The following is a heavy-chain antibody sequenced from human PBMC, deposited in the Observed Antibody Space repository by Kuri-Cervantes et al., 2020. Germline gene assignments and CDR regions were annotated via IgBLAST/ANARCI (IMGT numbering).Heavy chain of an antibody. CDR1: GGSVSSYY. V-gene: IGHV4-59*02. D-gene: IGHD4-23*01. CDR3: TRALYGSNSDYDY. CDR2: IHYTGST. J-gene: IGHJ4*02. Sequence: SETLSLTCTVSGGSVSSYYWSWIRQPPGKGLEWIGYIHYTGSTSYSPSLKSRLTISVDTSKNQFSLQLGSVTVADTAVYYCTRALYGSNSDYDYWGQGTLVTVSS.